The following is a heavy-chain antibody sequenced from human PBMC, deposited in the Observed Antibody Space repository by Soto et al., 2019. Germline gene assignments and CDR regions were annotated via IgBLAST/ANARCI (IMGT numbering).Heavy chain of an antibody. D-gene: IGHD3-22*01. CDR2: ISYDGSNK. Sequence: QVQLVESGGGVVQPGRSLRLSCAASGFTFSSYGMHWVRQAPGKGLEWVAVISYDGSNKYYADSVKGRFTISRGNSKNTLYLQMNSLRAEDTAVYYCANLPRNYYDSSGYWGQGTLVTVSS. J-gene: IGHJ4*02. CDR3: ANLPRNYYDSSGY. CDR1: GFTFSSYG. V-gene: IGHV3-30*18.